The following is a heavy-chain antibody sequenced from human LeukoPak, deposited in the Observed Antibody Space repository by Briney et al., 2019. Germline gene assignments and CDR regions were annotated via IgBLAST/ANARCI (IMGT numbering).Heavy chain of an antibody. CDR2: IYYSGST. J-gene: IGHJ6*03. D-gene: IGHD6-13*01. CDR3: ARGESYSSSWPPYYYYYYYMDV. V-gene: IGHV4-59*01. CDR1: GGSISSYY. Sequence: SETLSLTCTVSGGSISSYYWSWIRQPPGKGLEWIGYIYYSGSTNYSPSLKSRVTISVDTSKNQFSLKLSSVTAADTAVYYCARGESYSSSWPPYYYYYYYMDVWGKGTTVTVSS.